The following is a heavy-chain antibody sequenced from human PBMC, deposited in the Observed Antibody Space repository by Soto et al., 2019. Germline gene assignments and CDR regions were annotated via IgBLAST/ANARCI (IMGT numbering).Heavy chain of an antibody. CDR3: ARDLVGTSDY. CDR2: ISSSSSYI. D-gene: IGHD2-8*02. CDR1: GFTFSSYS. J-gene: IGHJ4*02. Sequence: GESLRLSCAASGFTFSSYSMNWVRQAPGKGLEWVSSISSSSSYIYYADPVKGRFTISRDNAKNSLYLQMSSLRAEDTAVYYCARDLVGTSDYWGQGTLVTVSS. V-gene: IGHV3-21*01.